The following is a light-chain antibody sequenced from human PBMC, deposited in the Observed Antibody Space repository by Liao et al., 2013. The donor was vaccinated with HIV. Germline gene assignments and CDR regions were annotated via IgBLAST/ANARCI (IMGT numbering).Light chain of an antibody. Sequence: SYALTQPPSVSVAPGKTARLTCGGDDIGGKSVHWYQQQPGQAPVLVITYDTERPSGIPERFSGSNPGNTATLTISGTQAMDEADYYCQAWDSTAFYVFGTGTKVTVL. CDR2: YDT. J-gene: IGLJ1*01. CDR3: QAWDSTAFYV. V-gene: IGLV3-21*01. CDR1: DIGGKS.